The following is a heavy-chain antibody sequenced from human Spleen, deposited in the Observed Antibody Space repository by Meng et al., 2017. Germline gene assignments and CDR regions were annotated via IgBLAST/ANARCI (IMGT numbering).Heavy chain of an antibody. V-gene: IGHV4-34*01. J-gene: IGHJ4*02. D-gene: IGHD4-17*01. CDR3: AVRLRNYFDY. CDR2: INHSGST. Sequence: QLQLQQWGAGLLKPSETLSLTCAVYGGSFSGYYWSWIRQPPGKGLEWIGEINHSGSTNYNPSLKSRVTISVDTSKNQFSLKLSSVTAADTAVYYCAVRLRNYFDYWGQGTLVTVSS. CDR1: GGSFSGYY.